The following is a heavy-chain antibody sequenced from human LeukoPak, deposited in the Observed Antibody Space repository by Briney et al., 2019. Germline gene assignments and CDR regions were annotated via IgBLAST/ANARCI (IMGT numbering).Heavy chain of an antibody. D-gene: IGHD6-19*01. CDR2: MKPNDGNR. CDR3: ARGDSVAGTSNYFDS. J-gene: IGHJ5*01. V-gene: IGHV1-8*01. Sequence: GASVKGSCKTSGYTFTRFDIHWVRQATGQGLEWMGWMKPNDGNRGFAQKFQGRLTMTSDTSLVTAYMELTSLTSDDTAVYYCARGDSVAGTSNYFDSWGQGTLVTVSS. CDR1: GYTFTRFD.